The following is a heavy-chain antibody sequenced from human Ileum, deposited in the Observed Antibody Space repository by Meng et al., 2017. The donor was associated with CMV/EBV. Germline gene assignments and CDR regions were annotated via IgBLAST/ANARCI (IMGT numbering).Heavy chain of an antibody. J-gene: IGHJ4*02. V-gene: IGHV4-34*01. CDR1: GGSFTGYY. CDR3: AGGLASGWPDY. Sequence: QVQLQQVGAGLLKPSETLSLTCAFFGGSFTGYYWSWFRQSPGKGLEWIGEITHSGRTSYNLSLKSRVTISVDMSKYQFSLKLTPVTAADTAIYYCAGGLASGWPDYWGQGTLVTVSS. D-gene: IGHD3-10*01. CDR2: ITHSGRT.